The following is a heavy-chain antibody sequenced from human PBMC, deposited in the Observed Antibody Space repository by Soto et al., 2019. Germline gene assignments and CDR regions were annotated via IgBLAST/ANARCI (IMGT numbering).Heavy chain of an antibody. D-gene: IGHD5-18*01. CDR2: LSGSGRST. CDR1: GFTFSSYS. Sequence: GGSLRLSCAASGFTFSSYSMNWVRQAPGKGLEWVSALSGSGRSTYYADSVKGRFTISRDNSKNILYLQMNSLRAEDTAVYYCAKDRGYSYGTDHWGQGNQVTVSS. V-gene: IGHV3-23*01. CDR3: AKDRGYSYGTDH. J-gene: IGHJ4*02.